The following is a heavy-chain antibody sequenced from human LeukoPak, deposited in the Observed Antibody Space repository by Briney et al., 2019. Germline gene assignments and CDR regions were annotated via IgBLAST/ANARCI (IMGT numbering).Heavy chain of an antibody. CDR2: IKEDGTVK. D-gene: IGHD1/OR15-1a*01. CDR3: VKDRGWNTFDY. J-gene: IGHJ4*02. V-gene: IGHV3-7*01. Sequence: GGSLRLSCVVSGFTFSNFAMSWVRQAPGKGLEWVANIKEDGTVKNYVDSVKGRLTISRDNAKKSLFLQMNSLRAEDTAVYYCVKDRGWNTFDYWGQGTLVTVSS. CDR1: GFTFSNFA.